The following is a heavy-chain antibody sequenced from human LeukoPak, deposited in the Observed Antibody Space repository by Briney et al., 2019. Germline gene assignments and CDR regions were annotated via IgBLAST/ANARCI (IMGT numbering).Heavy chain of an antibody. Sequence: GGSLRLSCAASGFTFSSYGMHWVRQAPGKGLEWVAVISYDGSNKYYADSVKGRFTVSRDNSKNTLYLQMNSLRAEDTAVYYCVRHIGGYWGQGTLITVSS. V-gene: IGHV3-30*03. CDR2: ISYDGSNK. CDR3: VRHIGGY. CDR1: GFTFSSYG. J-gene: IGHJ4*02. D-gene: IGHD1-26*01.